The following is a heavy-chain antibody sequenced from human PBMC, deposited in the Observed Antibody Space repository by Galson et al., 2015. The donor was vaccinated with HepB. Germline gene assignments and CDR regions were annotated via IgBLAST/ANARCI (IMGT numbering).Heavy chain of an antibody. CDR1: GFTFSSYA. V-gene: IGHV3-23*01. Sequence: SLRLSCAASGFTFSSYAMSWVRQAPGKGLEWVSAISGSGGSTHYADSVKGRFTISRDNSKNTLYLQMNSLRAEDTAVYYCAKAFDDFWSGYYGYYFDYWGQGTLVTVSS. CDR3: AKAFDDFWSGYYGYYFDY. J-gene: IGHJ4*02. D-gene: IGHD3-3*01. CDR2: ISGSGGST.